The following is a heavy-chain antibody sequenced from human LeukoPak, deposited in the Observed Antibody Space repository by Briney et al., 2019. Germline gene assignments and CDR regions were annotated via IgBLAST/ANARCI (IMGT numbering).Heavy chain of an antibody. Sequence: QTGGSLRLSCAASGFTFSSYAMHWVRQAPGKGLEWVAVISYDGSNKYYADSVKGRFTISRDNSKNTLYLQMNSLRAEDTAVYYCARAGDILTGYYIPNFDYWGQGTLVTVSS. J-gene: IGHJ4*02. D-gene: IGHD3-9*01. CDR1: GFTFSSYA. CDR3: ARAGDILTGYYIPNFDY. V-gene: IGHV3-30*04. CDR2: ISYDGSNK.